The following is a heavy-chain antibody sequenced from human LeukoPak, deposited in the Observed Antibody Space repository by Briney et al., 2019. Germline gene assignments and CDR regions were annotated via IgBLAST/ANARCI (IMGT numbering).Heavy chain of an antibody. J-gene: IGHJ5*02. Sequence: PSETLSPTCTVSGGSISSYYWSWIRQPPGKGLEWIGYIYYSGSTNYSPSLKSRVTISVDTSKNQFSLKLSSVTAADTAVYYCARGYCSGGSCLENRFDPWGQGTLVTVSS. D-gene: IGHD2-15*01. CDR3: ARGYCSGGSCLENRFDP. CDR1: GGSISSYY. V-gene: IGHV4-59*01. CDR2: IYYSGST.